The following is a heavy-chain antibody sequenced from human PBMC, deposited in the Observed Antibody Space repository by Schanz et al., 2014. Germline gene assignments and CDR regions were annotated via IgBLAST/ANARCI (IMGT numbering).Heavy chain of an antibody. J-gene: IGHJ6*02. V-gene: IGHV4-59*01. Sequence: QVQLQESGPGLVKPSETLSLTCTVSGGSISNYYWSWIRQPPGKGLEWIGYIYYSGSTNYNPSLKRRIAISVDTSKSQFSLKLSSVTAADTAVYYCARAEINSGYARYYYGMDVWGQGTTVTVSS. CDR2: IYYSGST. CDR1: GGSISNYY. D-gene: IGHD5-12*01. CDR3: ARAEINSGYARYYYGMDV.